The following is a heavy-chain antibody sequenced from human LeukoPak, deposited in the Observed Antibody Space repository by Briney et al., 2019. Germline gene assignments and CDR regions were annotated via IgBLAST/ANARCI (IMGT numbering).Heavy chain of an antibody. V-gene: IGHV3-21*01. Sequence: GGSLRLSCAASGFTFSTYTMNWVRQAPGKELEWVSSISSSNSDIYYADSMKGRFTISRDNAKNSLYLQMTSLRAEDTAVYYCAIMGRGYSYGKDYWGQGTLVTVSS. CDR3: AIMGRGYSYGKDY. CDR1: GFTFSTYT. J-gene: IGHJ4*02. D-gene: IGHD5-18*01. CDR2: ISSSNSDI.